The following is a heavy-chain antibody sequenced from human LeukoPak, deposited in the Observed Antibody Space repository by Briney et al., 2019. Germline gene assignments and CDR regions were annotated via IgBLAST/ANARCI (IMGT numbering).Heavy chain of an antibody. CDR2: ISGSGANT. J-gene: IGHJ4*02. Sequence: GGYLRLSCAASGFPFRSYAMSWVRQAPGKGLEWVSGISGSGANTFYADSVKGRFTISRDNSKKTLYLQMNSLTDGDTAVYYCAPLETTWGQGTLVTVSS. D-gene: IGHD4-17*01. CDR3: APLETT. CDR1: GFPFRSYA. V-gene: IGHV3-23*01.